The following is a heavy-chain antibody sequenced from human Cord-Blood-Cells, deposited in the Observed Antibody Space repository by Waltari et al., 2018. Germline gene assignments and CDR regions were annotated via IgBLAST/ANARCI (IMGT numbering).Heavy chain of an antibody. CDR1: GYTFTGYY. CDR3: AGEGYGDYGCDY. Sequence: QVQLVQSGAEVKKPGASVKVSCKASGYTFTGYYMHWVRQAPGQWSGWMGRSNPNSGGTTDAQKFQVRVTIPRDTSISTAYMELSRLRSDDTAVYYCAGEGYGDYGCDYWGQGTLVTVSS. V-gene: IGHV1-2*06. J-gene: IGHJ4*02. D-gene: IGHD4-17*01. CDR2: SNPNSGGT.